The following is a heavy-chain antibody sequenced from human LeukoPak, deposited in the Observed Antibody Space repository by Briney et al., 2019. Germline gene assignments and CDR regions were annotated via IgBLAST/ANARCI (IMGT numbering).Heavy chain of an antibody. J-gene: IGHJ4*02. V-gene: IGHV4-31*03. Sequence: ASQTLSLTCTVSGGSISSGGYYWSWIRQHPGKGLEWIGYIYYSGSTYYNPSLKSRVTISVDTSKNQFSLKLSSVTAADTAVYYCARYDSSSAGFDFWGQGTLVTVSS. CDR3: ARYDSSSAGFDF. CDR2: IYYSGST. CDR1: GGSISSGGYY. D-gene: IGHD3-22*01.